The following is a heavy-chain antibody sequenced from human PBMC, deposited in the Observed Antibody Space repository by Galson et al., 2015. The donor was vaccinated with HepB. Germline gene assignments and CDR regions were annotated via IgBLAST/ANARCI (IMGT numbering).Heavy chain of an antibody. V-gene: IGHV3-48*01. D-gene: IGHD2-15*01. CDR1: GFTFSSHT. CDR2: ITSSGTIM. Sequence: SLRLSCAASGFTFSSHTMTWVRQAPGKGLECISYITSSGTIMYYTDSVKGRFTISRDNGKNSLYLQMTSLRAEDTAVYYCARDQYSYPYWGQGTLVTASS. J-gene: IGHJ4*02. CDR3: ARDQYSYPY.